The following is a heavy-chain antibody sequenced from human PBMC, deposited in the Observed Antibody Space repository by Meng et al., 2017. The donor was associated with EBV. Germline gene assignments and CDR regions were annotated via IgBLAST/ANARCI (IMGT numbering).Heavy chain of an antibody. Sequence: VCLVKSGDEVKKPGASGKVSCKASGYTFTSYDINWVRQATGQGLEWMGWMNPNSGNTGYAQKFQGRVTMTRNTSISTAYMELSSLRSEDTAVYYCARGVGTIFGVVIKNWFDPWGQGTLVTVSS. CDR1: GYTFTSYD. J-gene: IGHJ5*02. V-gene: IGHV1-8*01. D-gene: IGHD3-3*01. CDR2: MNPNSGNT. CDR3: ARGVGTIFGVVIKNWFDP.